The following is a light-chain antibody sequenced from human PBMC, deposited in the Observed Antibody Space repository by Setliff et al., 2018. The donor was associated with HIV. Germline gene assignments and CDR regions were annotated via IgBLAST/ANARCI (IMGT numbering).Light chain of an antibody. CDR1: SSDVGGYNY. Sequence: QSVLTQPASVSGSPGQSITISCTGTSSDVGGYNYVSWYRQHQGKAPKLMIYDVSNRPSVVSNRFSGSKSGNTAFLTISGLKAEDEADYYCSSYTSSSTFYVFGTGTKVPVL. CDR3: SSYTSSSTFYV. V-gene: IGLV2-14*03. CDR2: DVS. J-gene: IGLJ1*01.